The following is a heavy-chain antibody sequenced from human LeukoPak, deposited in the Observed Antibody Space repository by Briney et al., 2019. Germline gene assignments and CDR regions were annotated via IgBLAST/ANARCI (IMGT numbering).Heavy chain of an antibody. V-gene: IGHV1-46*01. CDR3: ARADDTGLHDAFDI. D-gene: IGHD1-1*01. J-gene: IGHJ3*02. CDR2: INPSGGST. Sequence: ASVKVSCKASGYTFTSYYMHWVRQAPGQGLEWMGIINPSGGSTSYAQKFQGRGTMAGDMSTSTVYMELSSLRSEDTAVYYCARADDTGLHDAFDIWGQGTMVTVSS. CDR1: GYTFTSYY.